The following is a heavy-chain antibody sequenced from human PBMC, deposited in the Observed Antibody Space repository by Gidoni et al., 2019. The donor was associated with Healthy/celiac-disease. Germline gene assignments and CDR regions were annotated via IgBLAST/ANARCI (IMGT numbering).Heavy chain of an antibody. CDR1: GGSISSSSYY. V-gene: IGHV4-39*01. CDR3: ASRPGGDSFDY. Sequence: QLQLQESGPGLVKPSETLSLTCTVSGGSISSSSYYWGWIRQPPGKGLEWIGSLYYSGSTYYNPSLKSRVTISVDTSKNQFSLKLSSVTAADTAVYYCASRPGGDSFDYWGQGTLVTVSS. J-gene: IGHJ4*02. D-gene: IGHD2-21*02. CDR2: LYYSGST.